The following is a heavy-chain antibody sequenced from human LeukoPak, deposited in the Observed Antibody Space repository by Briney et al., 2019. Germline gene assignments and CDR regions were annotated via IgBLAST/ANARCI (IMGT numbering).Heavy chain of an antibody. CDR2: INHSGST. J-gene: IGHJ6*03. CDR3: ARHPCSSTSCYYYYMDV. D-gene: IGHD2-2*01. Sequence: SETLSLTCTVSGGSISSSSYYWSWIRQPPGKGLEWIGEINHSGSTNYNPSLKSRVTISVDTSKNQFSLKLSSVTAADTAVYYCARHPCSSTSCYYYYMDVWGKGTTVTVSS. CDR1: GGSISSSSYY. V-gene: IGHV4-39*01.